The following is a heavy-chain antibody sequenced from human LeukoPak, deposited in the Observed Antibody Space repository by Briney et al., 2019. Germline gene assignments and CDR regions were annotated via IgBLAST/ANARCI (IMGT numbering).Heavy chain of an antibody. J-gene: IGHJ4*02. D-gene: IGHD6-6*01. CDR3: ARHRSSWLIDY. Sequence: GGSLRLSCAASGFTFSRYNIHWVRQAPGKGLEWVAVISYDGKNEYYADSVKGRFTISRDNSKNTLYLQMNSLRAEDTAVYYCARHRSSWLIDYWGQGTLVTVSS. CDR2: ISYDGKNE. CDR1: GFTFSRYN. V-gene: IGHV3-30*04.